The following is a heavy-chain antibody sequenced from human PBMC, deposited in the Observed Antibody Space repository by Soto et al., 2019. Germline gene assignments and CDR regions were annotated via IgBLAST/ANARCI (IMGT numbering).Heavy chain of an antibody. CDR2: ISSSSSYI. CDR3: ARGSVGATTDFDY. J-gene: IGHJ4*02. Sequence: GALRLSCAASGFTFSSYSMNWVRQAPGKGLEWVSSISSSSSYIYYADSVKGRFTISRDNAKNSLYLQMNSLRAEDTAVYYCARGSVGATTDFDYWGQGTLVTVSS. CDR1: GFTFSSYS. V-gene: IGHV3-21*01. D-gene: IGHD1-26*01.